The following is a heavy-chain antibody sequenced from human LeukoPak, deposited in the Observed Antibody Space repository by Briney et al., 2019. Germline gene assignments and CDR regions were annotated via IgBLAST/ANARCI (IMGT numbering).Heavy chain of an antibody. CDR2: INHSGST. J-gene: IGHJ4*02. Sequence: SETLSLTCAVYGGSFSGYYWSWIRQPPGKGLEWIGEINHSGSTNYNPSLKSRVTISVDTSKNQFSLKLSSVTAADTAVYYCARAGMPSQMVRGVFTSQYPFDYWGQGTLVTVSS. D-gene: IGHD3-10*01. CDR1: GGSFSGYY. V-gene: IGHV4-34*01. CDR3: ARAGMPSQMVRGVFTSQYPFDY.